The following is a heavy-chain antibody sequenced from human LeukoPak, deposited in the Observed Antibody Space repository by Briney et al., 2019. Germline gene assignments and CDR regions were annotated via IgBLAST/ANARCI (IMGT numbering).Heavy chain of an antibody. CDR1: GFTFDDYA. V-gene: IGHV3-9*01. J-gene: IGHJ6*04. D-gene: IGHD3-10*01. Sequence: PGRSLRLSCAASGFTFDDYAMHWVRQAPGEGLEWVSGISWNRGSIGYADSVKGRFTISSDNAKNSLYLQMNSLRAEDTALYYCAKDIFSGSQGWFGELGYYYYYGMDVWGKGTTVTVSS. CDR3: AKDIFSGSQGWFGELGYYYYYGMDV. CDR2: ISWNRGSI.